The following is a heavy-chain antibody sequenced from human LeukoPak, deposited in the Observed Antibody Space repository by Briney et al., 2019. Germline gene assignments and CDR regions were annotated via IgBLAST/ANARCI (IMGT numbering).Heavy chain of an antibody. CDR3: AKWEVRGRKDGRDV. J-gene: IGHJ6*02. CDR2: ISGDGGST. CDR1: GFTFDDYA. D-gene: IGHD1-26*01. Sequence: TGRSLRLSCAASGFTFDDYAMHWVRQAPGKGLEWVSLISGDGGSTYYADSAKGRFTISRDNSKNSLYLRMNSLRTEDTALYYCAKWEVRGRKDGRDVWGQGTTVTVSS. V-gene: IGHV3-43*02.